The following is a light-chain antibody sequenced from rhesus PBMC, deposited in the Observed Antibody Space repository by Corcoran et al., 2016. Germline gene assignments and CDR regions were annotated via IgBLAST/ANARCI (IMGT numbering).Light chain of an antibody. CDR3: QVWDINDHYI. Sequence: SSELTQPPSVSVSRGQTARITCGGDNIGTDAVYWYQLKATQAPLLVMSVDSVRPSGIPDRFSGSRSGATATLTISGVEAGDEADYYCQVWDINDHYIFGGGTRLTVL. V-gene: IGLV3-44*01. CDR1: NIGTDA. CDR2: VDS. J-gene: IGLJ1*01.